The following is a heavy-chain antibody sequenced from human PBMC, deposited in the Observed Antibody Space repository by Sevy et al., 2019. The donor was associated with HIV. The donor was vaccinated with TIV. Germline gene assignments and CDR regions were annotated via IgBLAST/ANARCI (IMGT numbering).Heavy chain of an antibody. CDR1: GYTFTGYY. CDR2: INPNSGGT. D-gene: IGHD6-6*01. V-gene: IGHV1-2*02. J-gene: IGHJ4*02. CDR3: AREYSSSSCVDY. Sequence: ASVKVSCKASGYTFTGYYMHWVRQAPGQGLEWMGWINPNSGGTNYVQKFQGRVTMTRDTSISTAYMELSRLRSDDTAVYYCAREYSSSSCVDYWGQGTLVTVSS.